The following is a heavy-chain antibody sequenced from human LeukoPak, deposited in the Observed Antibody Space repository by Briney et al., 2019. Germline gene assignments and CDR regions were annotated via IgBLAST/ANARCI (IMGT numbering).Heavy chain of an antibody. V-gene: IGHV4-59*12. CDR2: IYYSGST. Sequence: PSETLSLTCSVSGGSIRSYYWSWIRQPPGKGLEWIGYIYYSGSTNYNPSLKSRVTISVDTSKNQFSLKLSSVTAADTAVYYCARGRGPVATTRYYYYYGMDVWGQGTTVTVSS. CDR3: ARGRGPVATTRYYYYYGMDV. J-gene: IGHJ6*02. D-gene: IGHD5-12*01. CDR1: GGSIRSYY.